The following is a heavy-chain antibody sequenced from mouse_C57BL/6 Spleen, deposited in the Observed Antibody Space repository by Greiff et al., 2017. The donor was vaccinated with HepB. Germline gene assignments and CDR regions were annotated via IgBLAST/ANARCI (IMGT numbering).Heavy chain of an antibody. J-gene: IGHJ2*01. D-gene: IGHD1-1*01. Sequence: QVQLQQPGAELVKPGASVKLSCKASGYTFTSYWMHWVKQRPGQGLEWIGMIHPNSGSTNYSEKFKSKATLTVDKSSSTAYMQLSSLTSEDSAVYYCARSPPYYGSSYGYWGQGTTLTVSS. CDR1: GYTFTSYW. CDR3: ARSPPYYGSSYGY. V-gene: IGHV1-64*01. CDR2: IHPNSGST.